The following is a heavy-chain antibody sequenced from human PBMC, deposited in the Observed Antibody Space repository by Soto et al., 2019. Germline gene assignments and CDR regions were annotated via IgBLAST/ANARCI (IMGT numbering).Heavy chain of an antibody. CDR2: IIPIFGTA. D-gene: IGHD3-22*01. Sequence: SVKVSCKASGCTFSSYAISWVRQAPGQGLEWMGGIIPIFGTANYAQKFQGRVTITADESTSTAYMELSSLRSEDTAVYYCAREMSIYDSRDNAFDIWGQGTMVTVSS. CDR1: GCTFSSYA. CDR3: AREMSIYDSRDNAFDI. J-gene: IGHJ3*02. V-gene: IGHV1-69*13.